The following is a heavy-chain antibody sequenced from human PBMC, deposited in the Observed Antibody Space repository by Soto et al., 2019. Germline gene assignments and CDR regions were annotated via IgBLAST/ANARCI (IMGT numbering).Heavy chain of an antibody. D-gene: IGHD2-15*01. J-gene: IGHJ4*02. CDR3: ASDKAADY. CDR2: MNPNSGNT. CDR1: GYTFTRYD. V-gene: IGHV1-8*01. Sequence: QVQLVQSGAEVKKPGASVKVSCKASGYTFTRYDINWERQATGPGVEWVGSMNPNSGNTAYAQKFQGRVTMTRNTSISTAYMELGSLRSEDTAVDYWASDKAADYWGKGTLVTFSS.